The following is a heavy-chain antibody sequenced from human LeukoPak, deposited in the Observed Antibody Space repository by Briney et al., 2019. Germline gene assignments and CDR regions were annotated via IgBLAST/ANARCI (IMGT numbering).Heavy chain of an antibody. CDR3: ARGVGNYRYYFDY. V-gene: IGHV3-21*01. D-gene: IGHD3-22*01. J-gene: IGHJ4*02. CDR2: ITSSGSYI. CDR1: GFIFSNFG. Sequence: GGSLRLSCAASGFIFSNFGMNWVRQAPGKGLEWVSSITSSGSYIYYRDSVKGRCTISSDNAKNSLYLQMNSLRAEDTAVYYCARGVGNYRYYFDYWGQGTLVTVSS.